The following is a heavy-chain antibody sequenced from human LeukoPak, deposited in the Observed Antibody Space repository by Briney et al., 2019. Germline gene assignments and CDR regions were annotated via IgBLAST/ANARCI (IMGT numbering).Heavy chain of an antibody. CDR1: GFTFSNYA. CDR2: ILYDGSNQ. CDR3: VASRGDSRGYNYFEH. J-gene: IGHJ4*02. D-gene: IGHD3-22*01. V-gene: IGHV3-30-3*01. Sequence: GGSLRLSCAASGFTFSNYAMHWVRQAPGKGLEWVAVILYDGSNQYYAASVKGRFTISRDISKNTLYLQMNTLRPEDTAVYYCVASRGDSRGYNYFEHWGQGTLVTVSS.